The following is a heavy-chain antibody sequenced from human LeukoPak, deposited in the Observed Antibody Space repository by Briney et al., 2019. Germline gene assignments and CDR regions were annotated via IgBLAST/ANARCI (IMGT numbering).Heavy chain of an antibody. CDR1: DFTVSSNY. V-gene: IGHV3-53*01. D-gene: IGHD3-10*01. CDR2: IYSGGST. Sequence: GGSLRLSCAASDFTVSSNYMSWVRQAPGKGLEWVSVIYSGGSTYYADSVKGRFTISRDNSKNTLYLQMNSLRAEDMAVYYCARGGVTYYPYYHYYGMDVWGQGTTVTVSS. CDR3: ARGGVTYYPYYHYYGMDV. J-gene: IGHJ6*02.